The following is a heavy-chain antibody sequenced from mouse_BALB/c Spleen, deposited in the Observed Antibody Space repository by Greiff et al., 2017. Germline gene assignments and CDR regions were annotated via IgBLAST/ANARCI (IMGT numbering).Heavy chain of an antibody. CDR1: GFSLTSYG. CDR3: ARVGLLRPYWYFDV. J-gene: IGHJ1*01. Sequence: VKLVESGPGLVAPSQSLSITCTVSGFSLTSYGVHWVRQPPGKGLEWLGVIWAGGSTNYNSALMSRLSISKDNSKSQVFLKMNSLQTDDTAMYYCARVGLLRPYWYFDVWGAGTTVTVSS. V-gene: IGHV2-9*02. CDR2: IWAGGST. D-gene: IGHD1-2*01.